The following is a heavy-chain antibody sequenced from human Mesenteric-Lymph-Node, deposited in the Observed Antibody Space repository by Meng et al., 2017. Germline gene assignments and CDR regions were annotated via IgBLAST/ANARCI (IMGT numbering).Heavy chain of an antibody. J-gene: IGHJ4*02. Sequence: QLELGQCGAEYKKPGASVRCSYTASGNTFTSYDIHWVEQATGQGRAGVGWINPNSGNTGYAQKFQGRVTMTRNTSICTAYMELSSLRSEDTAVYYCARGITIFGVVIFDYWGQGTLVTVSS. CDR2: INPNSGNT. D-gene: IGHD3-3*01. CDR1: GNTFTSYD. CDR3: ARGITIFGVVIFDY. V-gene: IGHV1-8*01.